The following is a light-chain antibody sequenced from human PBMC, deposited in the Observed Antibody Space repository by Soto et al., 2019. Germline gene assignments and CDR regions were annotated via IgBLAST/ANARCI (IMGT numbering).Light chain of an antibody. J-gene: IGKJ4*01. V-gene: IGKV3-15*01. CDR2: GAS. Sequence: EIVMTQSPGTLSLSPGERATISCRASQVIGSRYLAWYHQKSGQAPRLLIYGASTRATGVPARFSGSGSATQFTLTISSLQSEDFGFYYCQQYKQWPVAFGGGTKVEIK. CDR1: QVIGSRY. CDR3: QQYKQWPVA.